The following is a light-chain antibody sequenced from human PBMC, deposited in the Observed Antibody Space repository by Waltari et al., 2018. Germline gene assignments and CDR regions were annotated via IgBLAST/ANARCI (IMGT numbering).Light chain of an antibody. V-gene: IGKV1-5*01. J-gene: IGKJ2*01. CDR2: DAS. CDR1: QSITSW. CDR3: QQYNSYSPT. Sequence: DIQMTQSPFTLSASVGDRVTITCRASQSITSWLAWYQQKPGKAPKILIYDASSLESGVPSRFSGSGSGTEFTLTISSLQPDDFATYYCQQYNSYSPTFGQGTKLAMK.